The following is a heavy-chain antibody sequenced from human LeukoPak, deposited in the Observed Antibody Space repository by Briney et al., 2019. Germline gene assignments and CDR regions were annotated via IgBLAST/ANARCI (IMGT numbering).Heavy chain of an antibody. Sequence: GGSLRLSCAASGFDFSTYSIDWVRQAPGKGLEWVSYISSSSNIYHADSVKGRFTISRDNAKNSLHLQMNSLRAEDTAVYYCARVGRSGWTVDYWGQGTLVTVSS. J-gene: IGHJ4*02. CDR2: ISSSSNI. CDR3: ARVGRSGWTVDY. D-gene: IGHD6-19*01. CDR1: GFDFSTYS. V-gene: IGHV3-48*04.